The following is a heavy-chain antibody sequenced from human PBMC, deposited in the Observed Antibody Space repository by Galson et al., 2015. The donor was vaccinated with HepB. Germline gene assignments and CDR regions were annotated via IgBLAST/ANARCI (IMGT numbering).Heavy chain of an antibody. CDR3: ARHRPTVTTYDAFDI. CDR2: IYPGDSDT. D-gene: IGHD4-17*01. V-gene: IGHV5-51*01. Sequence: QSGAEVKKPGESLKISCKGSGYSFTSYWIGWVRQMPGKGLEWMGIIYPGDSDTRYSPSFQGQVTISADKSISTAYLQWSSLKASDTAMYYCARHRPTVTTYDAFDIWGQGTMVTVSS. CDR1: GYSFTSYW. J-gene: IGHJ3*02.